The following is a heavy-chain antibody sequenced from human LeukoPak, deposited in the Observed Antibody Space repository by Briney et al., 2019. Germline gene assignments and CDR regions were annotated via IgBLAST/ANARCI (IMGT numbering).Heavy chain of an antibody. J-gene: IGHJ4*02. CDR2: IYDSGST. CDR3: ASSRYYGDYHFDY. Sequence: SETLSLTCTVSGGSISDRSYYWAWIRQPPGTGLEWIGSIYDSGSTHYNPSLKSRVTISIDTSKNQISLKLSSVTAADTAVYYCASSRYYGDYHFDYWGQGTLVTVSS. V-gene: IGHV4-39*07. CDR1: GGSISDRSYY. D-gene: IGHD4-17*01.